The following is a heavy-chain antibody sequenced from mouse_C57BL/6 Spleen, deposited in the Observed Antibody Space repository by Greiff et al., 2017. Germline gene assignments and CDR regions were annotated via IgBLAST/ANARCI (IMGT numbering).Heavy chain of an antibody. V-gene: IGHV1-54*01. CDR2: INPGSGGT. CDR3: ARSGWDVPAWFAY. Sequence: QVHVKQSGAELVRPGTSVKVSCKASGYAFTNYLIEWVKQRPGQGLEWIGVINPGSGGTNYNEKFKGKATLTADKSSSTAYMQLSSLTSEDSAVCFCARSGWDVPAWFAYWGQGTLVTVSA. J-gene: IGHJ3*01. D-gene: IGHD4-1*01. CDR1: GYAFTNYL.